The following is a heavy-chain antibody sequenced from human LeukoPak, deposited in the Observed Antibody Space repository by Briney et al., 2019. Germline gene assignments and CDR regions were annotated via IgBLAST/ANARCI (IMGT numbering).Heavy chain of an antibody. CDR2: ISSNGGST. CDR3: ARDEGDTAMVPGDY. CDR1: GFTFSSYA. D-gene: IGHD5-18*01. V-gene: IGHV3-64*01. Sequence: GGSLRLSCAASGFTFSSYAMHWVRQAPGKGLEYVSAISSNGGSTYYANSVKGRFTISRDNSKNTLYLQMGSLRAEDMAVYYCARDEGDTAMVPGDYWGQGTLVTVSS. J-gene: IGHJ4*02.